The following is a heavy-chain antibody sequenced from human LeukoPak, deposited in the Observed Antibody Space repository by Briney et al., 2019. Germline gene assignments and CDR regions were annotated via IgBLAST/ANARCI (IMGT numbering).Heavy chain of an antibody. CDR2: VVHGVTT. CDR3: ARGQEFSDSDCYLMGGWFVP. D-gene: IGHD2-21*01. V-gene: IGHV4-38-2*01. CDR1: GSSVSGDYY. Sequence: PSETLSLTCAVSGSSVSGDYYWAWIRRPPGKGLEWIGSVVHGVTTHYNPSLKRRVTISVDRSKNEFSLKMTSVTAADMASYFSARGQEFSDSDCYLMGGWFVPWGQGIQVIVSS. J-gene: IGHJ5*02.